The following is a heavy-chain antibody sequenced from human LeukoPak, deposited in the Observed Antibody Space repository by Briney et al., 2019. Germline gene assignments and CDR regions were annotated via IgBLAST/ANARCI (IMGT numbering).Heavy chain of an antibody. CDR2: ISYDGSNK. V-gene: IGHV3-30*18. CDR3: AKVFGTLFPSISWNFDY. CDR1: GFTFSNYG. D-gene: IGHD6-13*01. Sequence: GGSLRLSFAASGFTFSNYGMHWVRQAPGKGLEWVAVISYDGSNKYYVDSVKGRFTISRDNSKNTLYLQMNSLRAEDTAVYYCAKVFGTLFPSISWNFDYWGQGTLVTVSS. J-gene: IGHJ4*02.